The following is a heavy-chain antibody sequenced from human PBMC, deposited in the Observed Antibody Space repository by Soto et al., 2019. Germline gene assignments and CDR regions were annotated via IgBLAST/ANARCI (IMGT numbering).Heavy chain of an antibody. CDR1: GYTFTSYG. V-gene: IGHV1-18*04. Sequence: ASVKVSCKXSGYTFTSYGISWVRQAPGQGLEWMGWISAYSGNTNYAQKLQGRVTMTTDPSTSTAYMELRSLRSDDTAVYYCARKPDYYDSSGSQAYNWFDPWGQGTLVTVSS. CDR2: ISAYSGNT. D-gene: IGHD3-22*01. J-gene: IGHJ5*02. CDR3: ARKPDYYDSSGSQAYNWFDP.